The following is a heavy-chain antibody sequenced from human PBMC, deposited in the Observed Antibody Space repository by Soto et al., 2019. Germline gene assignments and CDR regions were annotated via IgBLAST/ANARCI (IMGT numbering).Heavy chain of an antibody. CDR1: GGTFNDYA. J-gene: IGHJ4*02. V-gene: IGHV1-69*12. CDR3: ARGAIAAAGTWGDY. D-gene: IGHD6-13*01. CDR2: IIPMFGTT. Sequence: QVQLVQSGAEVKKPGSSVKVSCKASGGTFNDYAFNWVRQAPGQGLEWMGGIIPMFGTTKYAQNFQGRVTITADESTSTAYMELSSLKYEDTVVYYCARGAIAAAGTWGDYWGQGTLVTVSS.